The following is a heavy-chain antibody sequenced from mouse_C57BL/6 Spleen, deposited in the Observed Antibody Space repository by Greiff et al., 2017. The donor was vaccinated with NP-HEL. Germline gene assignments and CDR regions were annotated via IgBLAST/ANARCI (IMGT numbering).Heavy chain of an antibody. V-gene: IGHV1-54*01. CDR1: GYAFTNYL. D-gene: IGHD4-1*01. Sequence: VQLQQSGAELVRPGTSVKVSCKASGYAFTNYLIEWVKQRPGQGLEWIGVINPGSGGTNYNEKFKGKATLTADKSSSTAYMQLSSLTSEDSAVYFCARMGGLTGPFDDWGQGTTLTVSS. J-gene: IGHJ2*01. CDR3: ARMGGLTGPFDD. CDR2: INPGSGGT.